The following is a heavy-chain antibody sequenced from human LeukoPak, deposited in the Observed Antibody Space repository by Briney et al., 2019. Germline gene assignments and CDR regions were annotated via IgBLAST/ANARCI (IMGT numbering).Heavy chain of an antibody. V-gene: IGHV1-46*01. CDR3: ARDQEARLLWFGDLQP. CDR2: INPSGGST. CDR1: GYTFTSYY. D-gene: IGHD3-10*01. Sequence: GASVKVSCKASGYTFTSYYMHWVRQAPGQGLEWMGIINPSGGSTSYAQNLQGRVTMTTDTSTSTAYMELRSLKSDDTAVYYCARDQEARLLWFGDLQPWGQGTLVTVSS. J-gene: IGHJ5*02.